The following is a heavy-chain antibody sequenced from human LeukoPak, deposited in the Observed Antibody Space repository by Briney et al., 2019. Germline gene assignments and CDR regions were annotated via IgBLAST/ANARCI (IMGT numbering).Heavy chain of an antibody. Sequence: PGGSLRLSCVASGFTFSSYGMQWVRQAPGKGLEWVAFIGFDGSKIYYADSVKGRFTISRDNSKNTANLQMNSLRVEDTAVYYCAKDSDTYGHRNFDHWGQGTLVTVSS. D-gene: IGHD2-8*01. V-gene: IGHV3-30*02. CDR1: GFTFSSYG. J-gene: IGHJ4*02. CDR2: IGFDGSKI. CDR3: AKDSDTYGHRNFDH.